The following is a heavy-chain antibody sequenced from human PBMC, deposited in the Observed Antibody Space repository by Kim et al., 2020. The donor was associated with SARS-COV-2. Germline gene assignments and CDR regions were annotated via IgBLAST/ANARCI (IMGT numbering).Heavy chain of an antibody. CDR2: IKQDGSEK. J-gene: IGHJ6*02. D-gene: IGHD6-6*01. Sequence: GGSLRLSCAASGFTFSSYWMSWVRQAPGKGLEWVANIKQDGSEKYYVDSVKGRFTISRDNAKNSLYLQMNSLRAEDTAVYYCARDSGGSSSSCYYYYGMDVWGQGTTVTVSS. CDR1: GFTFSSYW. CDR3: ARDSGGSSSSCYYYYGMDV. V-gene: IGHV3-7*03.